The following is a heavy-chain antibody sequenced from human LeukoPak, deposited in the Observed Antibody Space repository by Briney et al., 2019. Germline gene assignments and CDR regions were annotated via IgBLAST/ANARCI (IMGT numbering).Heavy chain of an antibody. Sequence: ASVKVSCKASGYTFTSYYMHWVRQAPGQGFEWMGIINPSGGSTSYAQKFQGRVTMTRNTSTSTVYMELSSLRSEDTAVYYCATTIYCSSTSCPGYYYYYGMDVWGQGTTVTVSS. CDR3: ATTIYCSSTSCPGYYYYYGMDV. CDR2: INPSGGST. V-gene: IGHV1-46*01. J-gene: IGHJ6*02. CDR1: GYTFTSYY. D-gene: IGHD2-2*01.